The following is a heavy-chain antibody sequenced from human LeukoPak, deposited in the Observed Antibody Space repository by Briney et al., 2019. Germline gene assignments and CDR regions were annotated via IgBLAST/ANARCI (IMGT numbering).Heavy chain of an antibody. Sequence: SETLSLTCTVSGGSISSSSYYWGWIRQPPGKGLEWIGSIYYSGSTYYNPSLKSRITMSVDTSKNQFSLNLSSVTAADTAVYYCARAPPNYYGSGSQSYYFDYWGQGTLVTVSS. J-gene: IGHJ4*02. CDR2: IYYSGST. CDR3: ARAPPNYYGSGSQSYYFDY. CDR1: GGSISSSSYY. D-gene: IGHD3-10*01. V-gene: IGHV4-39*07.